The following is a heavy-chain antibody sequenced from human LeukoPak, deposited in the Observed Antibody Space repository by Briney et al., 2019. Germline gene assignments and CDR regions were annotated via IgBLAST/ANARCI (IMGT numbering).Heavy chain of an antibody. CDR2: ISGGGDST. V-gene: IGHV3-23*01. D-gene: IGHD2-8*01. CDR3: AKGRYCSSAVCYHPFDY. Sequence: GGSLRLSCAASGFTFSSYGMNWVRQAPGKGLEWVSAISGGGDSTYYAESVKGRFTISRGNSKNTLYLQMDSLRAEDAAMYHCAKGRYCSSAVCYHPFDYWGQGTLVTVSS. CDR1: GFTFSSYG. J-gene: IGHJ4*02.